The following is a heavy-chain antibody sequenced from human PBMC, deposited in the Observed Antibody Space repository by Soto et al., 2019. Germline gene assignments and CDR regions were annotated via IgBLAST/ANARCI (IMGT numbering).Heavy chain of an antibody. CDR2: IYYSGST. CDR1: GGSISSSSYY. J-gene: IGHJ3*02. Sequence: PSETLSLTCTVSGGSISSSSYYWGWIRQPPGKGLEWIGSIYYSGSTYYNPSLKSRVTISVDTSKNQFSLKLSSVTAADTAVYYCASPWQSLGNDAFEIWGQGTMVTVS. D-gene: IGHD6-19*01. CDR3: ASPWQSLGNDAFEI. V-gene: IGHV4-39*01.